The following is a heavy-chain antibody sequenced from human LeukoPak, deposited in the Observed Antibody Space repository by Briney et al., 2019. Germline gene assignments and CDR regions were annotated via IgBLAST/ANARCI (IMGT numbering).Heavy chain of an antibody. CDR2: INADNGDT. CDR3: ASDAFDI. V-gene: IGHV1-3*01. Sequence: GASVKVSCKASGYPFTSYAMYWVRQAPGQRLEWMGWINADNGDTRYSQKLQGRVTMTGDTSASTTYMELSSLRSEDTAVYYCASDAFDIWGRGTMVTVSS. J-gene: IGHJ3*02. CDR1: GYPFTSYA.